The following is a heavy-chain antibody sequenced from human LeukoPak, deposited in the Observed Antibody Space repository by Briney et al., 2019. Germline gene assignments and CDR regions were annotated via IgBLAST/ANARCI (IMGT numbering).Heavy chain of an antibody. Sequence: PSVTLSLTCAVYGGSFSGYYWSWIRQPPGKGLEWIGEINHSGSTNYNPSLKSRVTISVDTSKNQFSLKLSSVTAADTAVYYCARDRTVTAYYDSSGYHDYWGQGTLVTVSS. CDR2: INHSGST. V-gene: IGHV4-34*01. D-gene: IGHD3-22*01. J-gene: IGHJ4*02. CDR3: ARDRTVTAYYDSSGYHDY. CDR1: GGSFSGYY.